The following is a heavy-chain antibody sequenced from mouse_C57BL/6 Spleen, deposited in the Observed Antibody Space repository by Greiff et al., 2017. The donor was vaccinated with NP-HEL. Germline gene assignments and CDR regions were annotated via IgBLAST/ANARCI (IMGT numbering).Heavy chain of an antibody. CDR1: GYTFTSYW. CDR3: ARAGYYGSSPWVAY. D-gene: IGHD1-1*01. CDR2: IDPSDSYT. J-gene: IGHJ3*01. Sequence: QVQLQQPGAELVMPGASVKLSCKASGYTFTSYWMHWVKQRPGQGLEWIGEIDPSDSYTNYNQKFKGKSTLTVDKSSSTAYMQLSSLTSEDSAVYDCARAGYYGSSPWVAYWGQGTRVTVSA. V-gene: IGHV1-69*01.